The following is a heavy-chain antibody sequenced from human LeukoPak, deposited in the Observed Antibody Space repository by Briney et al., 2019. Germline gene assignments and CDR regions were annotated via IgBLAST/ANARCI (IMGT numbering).Heavy chain of an antibody. CDR2: FDPEDAET. CDR1: GYTLTELS. V-gene: IGHV1-24*01. Sequence: ASVNVSCKVSGYTLTELSMHWVRQAPGKGLEWMAGFDPEDAETFYAHKFQGRVTIDEDASTDTAYMELSSLRSEDTAVYYCATESTGDALDIWGQGTMVTVSS. CDR3: ATESTGDALDI. D-gene: IGHD2-8*02. J-gene: IGHJ3*02.